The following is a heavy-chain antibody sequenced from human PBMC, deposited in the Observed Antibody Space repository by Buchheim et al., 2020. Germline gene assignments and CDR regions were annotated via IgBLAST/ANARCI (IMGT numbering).Heavy chain of an antibody. CDR2: INHSGST. CDR3: ARGRSRYCSSTSCYISPYYYYGMDV. CDR1: GGSFSGYY. J-gene: IGHJ6*02. V-gene: IGHV4-34*01. Sequence: QVQLQQWGAGLLKPSETLSLTCAVYGGSFSGYYWSWIRQPPGKGLEWIGEINHSGSTNYNPSLKSRVTISVDTSKKQFSLKLSSVTAADTAVYYCARGRSRYCSSTSCYISPYYYYGMDVWGQGTT. D-gene: IGHD2-2*02.